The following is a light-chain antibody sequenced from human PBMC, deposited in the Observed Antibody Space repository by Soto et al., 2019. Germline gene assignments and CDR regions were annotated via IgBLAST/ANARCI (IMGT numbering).Light chain of an antibody. J-gene: IGKJ1*01. CDR1: QRVSSSY. Sequence: EIVLTQSPGTLSSSTGERATLSCRASQRVSSSYLAWYQQKPGQAPRLLIYGASSRATGIPDRFSGSGSGTDFTLTISRLEPEDFAVYYCQQYGSSPWTFGQGTKVEIK. CDR3: QQYGSSPWT. V-gene: IGKV3-20*01. CDR2: GAS.